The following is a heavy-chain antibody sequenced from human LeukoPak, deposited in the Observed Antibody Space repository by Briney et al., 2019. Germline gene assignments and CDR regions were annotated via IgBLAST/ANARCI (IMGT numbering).Heavy chain of an antibody. V-gene: IGHV5-51*01. Sequence: GESLKISCKGSGYSFTSYWIGWVRQMPGKGLEWMGIIYPGDSDTRYSPSFQGQVTISADKSISTAYLQWSSLKASDTAMYYCARLAGSRLYCSSTSCYKNFDYWGQGTLVTVSS. CDR3: ARLAGSRLYCSSTSCYKNFDY. D-gene: IGHD2-2*02. J-gene: IGHJ4*02. CDR1: GYSFTSYW. CDR2: IYPGDSDT.